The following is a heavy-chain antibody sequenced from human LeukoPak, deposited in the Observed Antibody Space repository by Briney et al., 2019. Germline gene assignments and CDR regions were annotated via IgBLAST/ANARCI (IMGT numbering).Heavy chain of an antibody. Sequence: GGSLRLSCAASGFTFSSYGMYWVRQAPGKGLEWLAFIRYDGSNKYYADSVKGRFTISRDNSKNTLYLQMNSLRAEDTAVYYCAKENYDYVWGSYRLFDYWGQGTLVTVSS. D-gene: IGHD3-16*02. V-gene: IGHV3-30*02. CDR3: AKENYDYVWGSYRLFDY. CDR2: IRYDGSNK. J-gene: IGHJ4*02. CDR1: GFTFSSYG.